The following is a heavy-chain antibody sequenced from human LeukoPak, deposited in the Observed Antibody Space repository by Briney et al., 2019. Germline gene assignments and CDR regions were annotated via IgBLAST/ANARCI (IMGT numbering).Heavy chain of an antibody. CDR2: LSVDNGYA. Sequence: ASVKVSCKASGYRFSDHGISWVRQAPGQGLEWMGWLSVDNGYAKYAQRVQGRLTMTTDTSTTTAYMELRSLRPDDTAVYYCARRSGARYYNAMDVWGQGTTVTVSS. CDR1: GYRFSDHG. D-gene: IGHD3-10*01. J-gene: IGHJ6*02. CDR3: ARRSGARYYNAMDV. V-gene: IGHV1-18*04.